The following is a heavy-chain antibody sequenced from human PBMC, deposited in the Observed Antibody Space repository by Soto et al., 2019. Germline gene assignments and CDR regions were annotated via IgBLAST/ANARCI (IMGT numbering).Heavy chain of an antibody. V-gene: IGHV1-46*01. J-gene: IGHJ6*02. CDR3: ARDKYTLPDYGMDV. CDR1: GYTFTSSY. D-gene: IGHD3-16*01. Sequence: GASVKVSCKASGYTFTSSYIHWVRQAPGQGLEWMGITNPTSDSTSYAQKFQGRVTMTRDTSTSTVYMELSSLRSEDTAVYYCARDKYTLPDYGMDVWGQGTPVTVSS. CDR2: TNPTSDST.